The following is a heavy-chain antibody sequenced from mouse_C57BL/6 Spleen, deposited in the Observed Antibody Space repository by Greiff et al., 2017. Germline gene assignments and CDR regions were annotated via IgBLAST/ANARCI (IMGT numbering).Heavy chain of an antibody. CDR2: IWRGGST. CDR3: AKMGYDSVAWFAY. J-gene: IGHJ3*01. V-gene: IGHV2-5*01. D-gene: IGHD2-4*01. Sequence: QVQLQQSGPGLVQPSQSLSITCTVSGFSLTSYGVHWIRQSPGKGLEWLGVIWRGGSTDYNAAFMSRLSITKDNSKSQVFFKMNSLQADDTAIYYCAKMGYDSVAWFAYWGQGTLVTVSA. CDR1: GFSLTSYG.